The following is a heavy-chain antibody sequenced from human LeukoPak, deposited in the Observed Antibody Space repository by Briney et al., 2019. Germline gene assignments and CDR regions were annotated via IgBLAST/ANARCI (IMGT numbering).Heavy chain of an antibody. Sequence: GSLRLSCAASGFTFSSYAMSWVCQAPGKGLEWVSAISGSGGSTYYADSVKGRFTISRDNSKNTLYLQMNSLRAEDTAVYYCAKVGSSWTGYYYGMDVWGQGTTVTVSS. CDR3: AKVGSSWTGYYYGMDV. CDR2: ISGSGGST. CDR1: GFTFSSYA. J-gene: IGHJ6*02. V-gene: IGHV3-23*01. D-gene: IGHD6-13*01.